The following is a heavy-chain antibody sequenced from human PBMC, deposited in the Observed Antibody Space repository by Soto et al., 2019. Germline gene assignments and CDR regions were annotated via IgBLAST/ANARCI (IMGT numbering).Heavy chain of an antibody. CDR3: ARSYPSLDY. CDR2: IYYSGST. D-gene: IGHD3-16*01. CDR1: GGSISSYC. Sequence: LEILSLTCTVSGGSISSYCWSWIRQPPGKGLEWIGYIYYSGSTNYNPSLKSRVTISVDTSKNQFSLKLSSVTAADTAVYYCARSYPSLDYWGQGTLVTVSS. V-gene: IGHV4-59*01. J-gene: IGHJ4*02.